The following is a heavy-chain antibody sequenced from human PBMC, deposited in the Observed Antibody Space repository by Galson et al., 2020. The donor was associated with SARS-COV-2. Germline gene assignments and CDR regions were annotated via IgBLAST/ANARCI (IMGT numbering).Heavy chain of an antibody. D-gene: IGHD3-22*01. J-gene: IGHJ4*02. CDR1: GFTFSSYG. Sequence: GESLKISCAASGFTFSSYGMHWVRQAPGKGLEWVAVIWYDGSNKYYADSVKGRFTISRDNSKNTLYLQMNSLRAEDTDVYYCARDPAPYYYDSSGYYCDYWGQGTLVTVSS. CDR2: IWYDGSNK. V-gene: IGHV3-33*01. CDR3: ARDPAPYYYDSSGYYCDY.